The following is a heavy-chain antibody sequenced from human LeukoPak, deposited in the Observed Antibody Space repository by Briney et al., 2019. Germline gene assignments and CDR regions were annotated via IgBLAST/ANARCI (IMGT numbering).Heavy chain of an antibody. CDR1: GFTFSSYA. V-gene: IGHV3-23*01. CDR3: AKEKGLWYAARSGPLDY. D-gene: IGHD2-8*01. CDR2: LSGSGGST. Sequence: GVSLRLSCAASGFTFSSYAMIWVRQAPGKGLEWVLDLSGSGGSTYYADSVKGRFTISRDNSKNTLHLQMSSLRAEDTAVYYCAKEKGLWYAARSGPLDYWGQGTLVTVSS. J-gene: IGHJ4*02.